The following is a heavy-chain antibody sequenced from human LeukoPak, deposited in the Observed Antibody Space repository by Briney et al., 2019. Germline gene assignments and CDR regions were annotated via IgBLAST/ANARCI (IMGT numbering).Heavy chain of an antibody. CDR3: ARAHRPTNFGVANPNDY. V-gene: IGHV3-20*04. CDR2: INWNGGST. Sequence: RGSLRLSCAASGFTFDDYGMSWVRQAPGKGLEWVSGINWNGGSTGYADSVKGRFTISRDNAKNSLYLQMNSLRAEDTALYYCARAHRPTNFGVANPNDYWGQGTMVTVSS. D-gene: IGHD3-3*01. CDR1: GFTFDDYG. J-gene: IGHJ3*01.